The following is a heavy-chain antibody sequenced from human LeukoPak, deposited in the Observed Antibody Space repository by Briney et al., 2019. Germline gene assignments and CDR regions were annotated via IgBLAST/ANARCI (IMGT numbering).Heavy chain of an antibody. CDR1: GYTFSGYY. D-gene: IGHD6-19*01. CDR2: INPNSGGT. Sequence: ASVKVSCKASGYTFSGYYIHWVRQAPGQGPEWMGWINPNSGGTNYAQKFQGRVTMTRDTSISTAYMELSRLRSDDTAVYYCARSVAGTDPYFDYWGQGTLVTVSS. V-gene: IGHV1-2*02. CDR3: ARSVAGTDPYFDY. J-gene: IGHJ4*02.